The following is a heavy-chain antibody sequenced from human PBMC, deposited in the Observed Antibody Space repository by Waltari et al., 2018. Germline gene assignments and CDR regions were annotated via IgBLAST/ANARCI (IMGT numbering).Heavy chain of an antibody. D-gene: IGHD6-19*01. CDR1: GGSIRSSSYY. J-gene: IGHJ4*02. CDR3: ARRGIAVAGTIFDY. Sequence: QLQLQESGPGLVKPSETLSLTCTVSGGSIRSSSYYWGWIRKPPGKGLEWIGSIYYSGSTYYNPSLKSRVTISVDTSKNQFSLKLSSVTAADTAVYYCARRGIAVAGTIFDYWGQGTLVTVSS. CDR2: IYYSGST. V-gene: IGHV4-39*07.